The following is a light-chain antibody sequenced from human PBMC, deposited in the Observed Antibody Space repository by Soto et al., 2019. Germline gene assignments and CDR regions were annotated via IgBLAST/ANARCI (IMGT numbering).Light chain of an antibody. J-gene: IGKJ1*01. V-gene: IGKV3-15*01. CDR2: GAS. Sequence: EIVLTQSPATLSVAPGERAPLCFRASQSVSSNLAWYQQKPGQAPRLLIYGASTRATGIPARFSGSGSGTEFTLTISSLQSEDFAVYYCQQYNNWAGTFGQGTKADIK. CDR3: QQYNNWAGT. CDR1: QSVSSN.